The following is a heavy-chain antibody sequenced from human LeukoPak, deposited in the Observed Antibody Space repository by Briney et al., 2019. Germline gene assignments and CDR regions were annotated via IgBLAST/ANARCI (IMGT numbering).Heavy chain of an antibody. CDR3: ARVTRWAGLNL. Sequence: PSQTLSLTCNVSGGSISSGDKYWSWIPQPPAKGLEGIGYIYYSVSTYYSPSLTSRLTLSVDTSENQFSLRLTSVPAADTAVYFGARVTRWAGLNLWSEGTLVTVYS. CDR2: IYYSVST. J-gene: IGHJ4*02. CDR1: GGSISSGDKY. D-gene: IGHD1-20*01. V-gene: IGHV4-30-4*01.